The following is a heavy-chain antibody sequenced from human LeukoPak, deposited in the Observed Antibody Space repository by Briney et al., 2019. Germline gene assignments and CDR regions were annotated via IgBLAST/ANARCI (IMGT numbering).Heavy chain of an antibody. CDR1: GFTFSTYW. V-gene: IGHV3-7*01. J-gene: IGHJ2*01. CDR2: IKQDGSEK. CDR3: AREGPIAARPPNWYFAL. Sequence: GGSLRLSCEASGFTFSTYWMSWVRQAPGKGLEWVANIKQDGSEKYYVDSVKGRFTISRDNAKNSLYLQMHSLRAEDTAVYYCAREGPIAARPPNWYFALWGRGTLVTVSS. D-gene: IGHD6-6*01.